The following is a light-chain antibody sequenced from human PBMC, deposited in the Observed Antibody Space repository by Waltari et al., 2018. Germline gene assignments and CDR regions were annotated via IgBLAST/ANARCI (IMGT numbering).Light chain of an antibody. V-gene: IGKV3D-20*02. CDR3: QHRDHWPPDAT. J-gene: IGKJ3*01. CDR2: GTS. Sequence: EIVLTQSPGTLSLSPGEIATLSCRASRSVSNTYLAWYQQKPGQAPRLRIYGTSPRATGIPARVRGSGSGTDFTLTISSLEAEDFAVYYCQHRDHWPPDATFGPGTKVDI. CDR1: RSVSNTY.